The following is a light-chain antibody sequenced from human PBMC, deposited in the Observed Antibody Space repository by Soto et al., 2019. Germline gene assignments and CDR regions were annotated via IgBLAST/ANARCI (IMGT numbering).Light chain of an antibody. CDR1: QRVLYSSNNKNY. V-gene: IGKV4-1*01. J-gene: IGKJ4*01. Sequence: IVIPQSTASLTVSLCGSSTSNCLYSQRVLYSSNNKNYLAWYQQEAGQPPRLLINWASTRDSGVPGRFSGSGSGTDFTLTISSLQAEDAAVYSCQQYFRTSITFGGGTKVDIK. CDR3: QQYFRTSIT. CDR2: WAS.